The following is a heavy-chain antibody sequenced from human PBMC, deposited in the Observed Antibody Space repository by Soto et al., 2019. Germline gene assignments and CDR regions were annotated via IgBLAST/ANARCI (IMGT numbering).Heavy chain of an antibody. CDR2: ISSSTSYI. CDR3: VRARATDSRPDY. D-gene: IGHD3-22*01. V-gene: IGHV3-21*01. Sequence: GGSLRLSCAASGFTFSLYSMIWVRQAPGKGLEWVSSISSSTSYIYYADSMKGRFTLSRDNAQNSLYLQMNSLRFDDTAVYYCVRARATDSRPDYWGQGTLVTVSS. CDR1: GFTFSLYS. J-gene: IGHJ4*02.